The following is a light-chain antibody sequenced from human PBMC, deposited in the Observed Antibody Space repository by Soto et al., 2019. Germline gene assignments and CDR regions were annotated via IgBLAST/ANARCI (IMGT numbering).Light chain of an antibody. Sequence: DIQLTQSPSFLSASVGDRVTITCRASQGSSSNVAWYQQKPGKAPKLLRYAASTLQSGVPSRFSGSGAGTEFTLTISSLQPEDFATYYCQQFNSYPITFGQGTRLEIK. J-gene: IGKJ5*01. CDR2: AAS. CDR3: QQFNSYPIT. V-gene: IGKV1-9*01. CDR1: QGSSSN.